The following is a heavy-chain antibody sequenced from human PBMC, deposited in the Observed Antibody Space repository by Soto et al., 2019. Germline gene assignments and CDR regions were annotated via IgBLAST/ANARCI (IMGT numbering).Heavy chain of an antibody. V-gene: IGHV4-39*01. CDR1: GGSISSGRYY. CDR3: ARHSDCSGGSCYSEYFAVGNWFDP. J-gene: IGHJ5*02. Sequence: QLQLQESGPGLVKPSETLSLTCTVSGGSISSGRYYWGWIRQPPGKGLEWIGRIYYNGRTYSNPTRKSGVTIFVDTSNNQFSLRLSSVTAADTAVYYCARHSDCSGGSCYSEYFAVGNWFDPWGQGTLVTVSS. CDR2: IYYNGRT. D-gene: IGHD2-15*01.